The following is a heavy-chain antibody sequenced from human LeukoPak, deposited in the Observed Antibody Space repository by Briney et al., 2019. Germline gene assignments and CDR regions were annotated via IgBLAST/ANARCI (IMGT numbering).Heavy chain of an antibody. CDR1: GYTFTSYG. V-gene: IGHV1-18*01. Sequence: ASVKVSCKASGYTFTSYGISRVRQAPGQGLEWMGWISAYSGNTNYAQKLQGRVTMTTDTSTSTAKMELRSLRSDDTAVYYCARDYNGVLMVYRHFVYWGQGTLVTVSS. CDR2: ISAYSGNT. J-gene: IGHJ4*02. CDR3: ARDYNGVLMVYRHFVY. D-gene: IGHD2-8*01.